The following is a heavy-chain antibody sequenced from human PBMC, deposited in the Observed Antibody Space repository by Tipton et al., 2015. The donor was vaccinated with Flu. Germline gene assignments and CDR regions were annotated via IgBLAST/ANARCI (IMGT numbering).Heavy chain of an antibody. CDR1: GDSIGSPYF. CDR2: VHQTGSP. V-gene: IGHV4-38-2*01. Sequence: TLSLTCSVSGDSIGSPYFWAWIRQPPGKGLEWIGNVHQTGSPYYNPSLRSRVSIAVDRPKNQFSLRLTSVTAADTAVYYCARRDYSTYVSDPKNRFDPWGQGTLVTVSS. J-gene: IGHJ5*02. D-gene: IGHD4-11*01. CDR3: ARRDYSTYVSDPKNRFDP.